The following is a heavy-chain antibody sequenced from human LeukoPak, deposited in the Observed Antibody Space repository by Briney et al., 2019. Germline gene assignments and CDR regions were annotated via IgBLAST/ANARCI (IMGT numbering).Heavy chain of an antibody. D-gene: IGHD2-2*01. CDR2: ISANNGET. V-gene: IGHV1-18*04. CDR1: GCTFTNYG. CDR3: ARVPPSAHQLLSSDY. J-gene: IGHJ4*02. Sequence: ASVMVSCKASGCTFTNYGISWVRQAPGQGLEWMAWISANNGETRYAQNLQGRLTMTTDTSTSTAYMELRSLRPDDTAVYYCARVPPSAHQLLSSDYWGQGTQVTVSS.